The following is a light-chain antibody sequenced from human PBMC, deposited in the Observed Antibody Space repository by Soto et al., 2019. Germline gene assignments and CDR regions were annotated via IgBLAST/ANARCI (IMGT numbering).Light chain of an antibody. CDR3: KSYAGSNTYV. Sequence: QSALTQPPSASGSPGQSVTISCTGTKNDIGVYDFVSWYQHHPGKAPRLIIYEVVQRPSGVPDRFSGSKSGNTASLTVSGLHAADEGDYFCKSYAGSNTYVSGSGTKVTVL. J-gene: IGLJ1*01. CDR1: KNDIGVYDF. V-gene: IGLV2-8*01. CDR2: EVV.